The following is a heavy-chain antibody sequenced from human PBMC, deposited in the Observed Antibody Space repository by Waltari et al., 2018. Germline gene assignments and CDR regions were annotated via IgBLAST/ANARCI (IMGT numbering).Heavy chain of an antibody. J-gene: IGHJ6*02. CDR2: ISSSSSYI. Sequence: EVQLVESGGGLVKPGGSLRLSCAASGFTFSSYSMNWVRQAPGKGLEGGSSISSSSSYIYYADSVKGRFTISRDNAKNSLYLQMNSLRAEDTAVYYCARESEYYDFWSGYYRVIGYYGMDVWGQGTTVTVSS. V-gene: IGHV3-21*01. D-gene: IGHD3-3*01. CDR3: ARESEYYDFWSGYYRVIGYYGMDV. CDR1: GFTFSSYS.